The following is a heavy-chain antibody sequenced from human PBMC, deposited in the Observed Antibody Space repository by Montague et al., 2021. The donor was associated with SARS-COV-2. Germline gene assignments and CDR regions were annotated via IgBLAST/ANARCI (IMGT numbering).Heavy chain of an antibody. CDR3: ARLRGGTPGEH. Sequence: SETLSLTCTVSGGSISSSSYYWGWIRQPPGKGLEWIGSIYYSGSTHYNPSLKSRVTTSMDTSKNQFSLKLTSAIAADTAVYYCARLRGGTPGEHWGQGALVTVSS. CDR2: IYYSGST. J-gene: IGHJ4*02. V-gene: IGHV4-39*07. CDR1: GGSISSSSYY. D-gene: IGHD2-21*01.